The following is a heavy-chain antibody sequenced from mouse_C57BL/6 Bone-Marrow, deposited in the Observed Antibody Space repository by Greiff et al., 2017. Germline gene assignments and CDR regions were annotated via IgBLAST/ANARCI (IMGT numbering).Heavy chain of an antibody. CDR3: ARGGYSNLYWYFDV. J-gene: IGHJ1*03. CDR1: GYTFTDYY. Sequence: VQLQQSGPELVKPGASVKISCKASGYTFTDYYMNWVKQSHGKSLEWIGDINPNNGGTSYNQKFKGKATLTVDKSSSTAYMELRSLTSEDSAVYYCARGGYSNLYWYFDVWGTGTTVTVSS. V-gene: IGHV1-26*01. CDR2: INPNNGGT. D-gene: IGHD2-5*01.